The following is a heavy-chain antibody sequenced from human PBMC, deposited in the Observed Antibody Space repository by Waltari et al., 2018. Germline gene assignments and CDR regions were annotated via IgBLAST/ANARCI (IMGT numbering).Heavy chain of an antibody. CDR3: ARGGRWFRELFPLPHDGMDV. D-gene: IGHD3-10*01. J-gene: IGHJ6*02. CDR2: INAGNGNT. CDR1: GYTFTSYA. Sequence: QVQLVQSGAEVKKPGASVKVSCKASGYTFTSYAMHWVRQAPGQRLEWMGWINAGNGNTKYSQKFQGRVTITRDTSASTAYMELSSLRSEDTAVYYCARGGRWFRELFPLPHDGMDVWGQGTTVTVSS. V-gene: IGHV1-3*01.